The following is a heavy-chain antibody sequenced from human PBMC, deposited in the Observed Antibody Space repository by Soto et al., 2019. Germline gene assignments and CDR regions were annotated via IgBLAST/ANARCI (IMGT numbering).Heavy chain of an antibody. Sequence: DVNLLQSGGGSAQPGGSLRLPCATSGFAFSTYAMTWVRQVPGRGLEWVSTILPDETGFYTVSVKGRFTISRDNFRGILYLQMNDLWVEDAAIYFCAKDRLPTSGQRFYFDSWGQGSLVTVSS. V-gene: IGHV3-23*01. CDR1: GFAFSTYA. CDR2: ILPDETG. CDR3: AKDRLPTSGQRFYFDS. D-gene: IGHD2-15*01. J-gene: IGHJ4*02.